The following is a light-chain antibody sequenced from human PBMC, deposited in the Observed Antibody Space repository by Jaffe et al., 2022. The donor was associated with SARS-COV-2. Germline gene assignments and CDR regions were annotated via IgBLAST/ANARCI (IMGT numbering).Light chain of an antibody. J-gene: IGKJ3*01. V-gene: IGKV1D-12*01. CDR3: QQANDFPFT. CDR2: AAS. CDR1: QGISRW. Sequence: DIQMTQSPSSVSASVGDRVTITCRASQGISRWLAWYQQRPGTAPKLLIYAASSLQSGVPSRFSGSGSGTYFTLTISSLQPEDFATYYCQQANDFPFTFGPGTKVDIK.